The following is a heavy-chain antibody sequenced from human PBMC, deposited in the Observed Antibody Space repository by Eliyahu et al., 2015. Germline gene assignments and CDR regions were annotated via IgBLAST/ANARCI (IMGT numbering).Heavy chain of an antibody. Sequence: QVQLQQWGAGLLKPSETLSLTCAVYGGSFSGXYWSWVRQPPGKGLEWIGEINHXGSTNYNPSLKSRVTISVDTSKNQFSLKLSSVTAADTAVYYCARGPRVRGVIQFYVRANDYWGQGTLVTVSS. J-gene: IGHJ4*02. CDR1: GGSFSGXY. D-gene: IGHD3-10*01. CDR3: ARGPRVRGVIQFYVRANDY. CDR2: INHXGST. V-gene: IGHV4-34*01.